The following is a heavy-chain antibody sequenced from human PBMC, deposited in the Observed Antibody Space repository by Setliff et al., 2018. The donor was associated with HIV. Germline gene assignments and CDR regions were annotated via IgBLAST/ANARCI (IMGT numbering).Heavy chain of an antibody. CDR3: VIFYIVTPVDVRDY. V-gene: IGHV4-39*07. D-gene: IGHD2-21*01. Sequence: PSETLSLTCTVSGGSASNSRYYWAWIRQPPGKGLEYIGSIHYNEKTYYNPSLKSRVTISGDTSKSQFSLNVNSVTAADTAVYYCVIFYIVTPVDVRDYWGQGSLVTVSS. J-gene: IGHJ4*02. CDR1: GGSASNSRYY. CDR2: IHYNEKT.